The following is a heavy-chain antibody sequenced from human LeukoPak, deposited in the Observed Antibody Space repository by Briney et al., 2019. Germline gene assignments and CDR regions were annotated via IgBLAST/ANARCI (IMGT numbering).Heavy chain of an antibody. J-gene: IGHJ4*02. V-gene: IGHV4-34*01. CDR1: GGSFSDYY. Sequence: PSETLSLTCAVYGGSFSDYYWSWIRQPPGKGLQWIGYIDHSGYTNYNRSLKSRVTISVDTSKNQFSLKLSSVTAADTAVYYCARAPFVRYFDYWGQGTLVTVSS. CDR3: ARAPFVRYFDY. CDR2: IDHSGYT. D-gene: IGHD3-10*01.